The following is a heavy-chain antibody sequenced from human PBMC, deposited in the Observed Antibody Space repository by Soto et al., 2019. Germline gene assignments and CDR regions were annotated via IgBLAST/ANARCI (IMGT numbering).Heavy chain of an antibody. Sequence: SXRLFLTTSGFTFGDYAMSWFRQTAGKGLEWVGFVRTYAYGETTEYAASVKGRFTVGRDNSRSTAYLHMSSLKTEDTGVYFCSRDCPCGLGYCTNGACFPNDFWGQGTLVTVSS. CDR1: GFTFGDYA. V-gene: IGHV3-49*03. CDR2: VRTYAYGETT. CDR3: SRDCPCGLGYCTNGACFPNDF. J-gene: IGHJ4*02. D-gene: IGHD2-8*01.